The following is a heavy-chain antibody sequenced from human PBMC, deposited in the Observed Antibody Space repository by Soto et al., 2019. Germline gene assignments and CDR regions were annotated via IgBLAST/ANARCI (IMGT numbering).Heavy chain of an antibody. CDR1: GGTFSSYA. V-gene: IGHV1-69*06. Sequence: GASVKVSCKASGGTFSSYAISRVRQAPGQGLEWMGGIIPIFGTANYAQKFQGRVTITADTSTSTAYVELRSLRSDDTAVYYCAREHLSGYDLPYYYYGMDVWGQGTTVTVSS. D-gene: IGHD5-12*01. CDR2: IIPIFGTA. CDR3: AREHLSGYDLPYYYYGMDV. J-gene: IGHJ6*02.